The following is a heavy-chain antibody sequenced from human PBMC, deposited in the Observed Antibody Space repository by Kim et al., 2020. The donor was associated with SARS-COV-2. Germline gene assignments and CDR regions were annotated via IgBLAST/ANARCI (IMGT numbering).Heavy chain of an antibody. CDR1: GDSVKSGGYY. CDR2: IFNTGHT. CDR3: ARDVRYSGSPGAFNI. D-gene: IGHD1-26*01. Sequence: SETLSLTCTVSGDSVKSGGYYWSWIRQHPGKGLEWLGYIFNTGHTGYNPSLKSRLSISLNTTKNHFSLKLRSVTAADTVVYYCARDVRYSGSPGAFNIWGRGTMVIVSS. J-gene: IGHJ3*02. V-gene: IGHV4-31*03.